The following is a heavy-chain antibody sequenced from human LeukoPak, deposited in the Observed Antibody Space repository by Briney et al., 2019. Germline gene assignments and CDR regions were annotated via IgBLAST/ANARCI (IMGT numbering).Heavy chain of an antibody. CDR3: ARAYRGYCSGGSCPFDY. V-gene: IGHV4-31*03. D-gene: IGHD2-15*01. CDR1: GGSISSGGYY. J-gene: IGHJ4*02. CDR2: IYYSGST. Sequence: SETLSLTCTVSGGSISSGGYYWSWIRQHPGKGLEWFGYIYYSGSTYYNPSLKSRVTISVDTSKNQFSLKLSSVTAADTAVYYCARAYRGYCSGGSCPFDYWGQGTLVTVSS.